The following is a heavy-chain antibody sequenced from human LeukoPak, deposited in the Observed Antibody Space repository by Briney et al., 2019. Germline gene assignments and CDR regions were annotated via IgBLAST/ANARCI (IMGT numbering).Heavy chain of an antibody. V-gene: IGHV1-18*04. CDR1: GYTFTSYY. CDR3: ARDYAGDYGDDY. CDR2: ISAYNGNT. Sequence: ASVKVSCKASGYTFTSYYMHWVRQAPGQGLEWMGWISAYNGNTNYAQKLQGRVTMTTDTSTSTAYMELRSLRSDDTAVYYCARDYAGDYGDDYWGQGTLVTVSS. J-gene: IGHJ4*02. D-gene: IGHD4-17*01.